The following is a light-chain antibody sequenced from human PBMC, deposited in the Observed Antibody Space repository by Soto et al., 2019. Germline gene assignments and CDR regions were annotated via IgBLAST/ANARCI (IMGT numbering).Light chain of an antibody. J-gene: IGKJ3*01. V-gene: IGKV3-20*01. Sequence: EIVLTQSPGTLSLSAGDRATLSCRASQSITSRFFVWYQQKPGQAPRLLIYDVSTRATGIPDRFSGSGSGTDFTLTISRLEPEDFAVYYCQQYGISPPFTFGPGTKVDIK. CDR2: DVS. CDR1: QSITSRF. CDR3: QQYGISPPFT.